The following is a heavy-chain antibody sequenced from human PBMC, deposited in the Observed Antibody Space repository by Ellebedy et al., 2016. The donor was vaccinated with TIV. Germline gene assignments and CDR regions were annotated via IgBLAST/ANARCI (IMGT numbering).Heavy chain of an antibody. D-gene: IGHD3-10*01. CDR1: GGSISSSSYY. V-gene: IGHV4-39*07. CDR3: ARGIGWFGELISPDY. Sequence: SETLSLTXTVSGGSISSSSYYWGWIRQPPGKGLEWIGSIYYSGSTYYNPSLKSRVTISVDTSKNQFSLKLSSVTAADTAVYYCARGIGWFGELISPDYWGQGTLVTVSS. J-gene: IGHJ4*02. CDR2: IYYSGST.